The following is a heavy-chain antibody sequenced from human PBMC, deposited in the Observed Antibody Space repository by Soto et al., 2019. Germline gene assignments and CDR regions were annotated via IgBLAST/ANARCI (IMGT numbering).Heavy chain of an antibody. V-gene: IGHV3-21*01. D-gene: IGHD2-8*01. CDR2: ISSSSSYI. J-gene: IGHJ3*02. CDR3: ARPYLGYCTNGVCRYDAFDI. Sequence: GGSLRLSCAASGFTFSSYSMNWVRQAPGTGLEWVSSISSSSSYIYYADSVKGRFTISRDNAKNSLYLQMNSLRAEDTAVYYCARPYLGYCTNGVCRYDAFDIWGQGTMVTVSS. CDR1: GFTFSSYS.